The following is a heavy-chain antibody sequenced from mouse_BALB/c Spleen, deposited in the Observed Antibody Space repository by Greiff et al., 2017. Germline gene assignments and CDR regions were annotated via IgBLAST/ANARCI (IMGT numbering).Heavy chain of an antibody. V-gene: IGHV5-17*02. D-gene: IGHD1-2*01. J-gene: IGHJ1*01. CDR2: ISSGSSTI. CDR1: GFTFSSFG. Sequence: EVQRVESGGGLVQPGGSRKLSCAASGFTFSSFGMHWVRQAPEKGLEWVAYISSGSSTIYYADTVKGRFTISRDNPKNTLFLQMTSLRSEDTAMYYCARSEFITTAWYFDVWGAGTTVTVSS. CDR3: ARSEFITTAWYFDV.